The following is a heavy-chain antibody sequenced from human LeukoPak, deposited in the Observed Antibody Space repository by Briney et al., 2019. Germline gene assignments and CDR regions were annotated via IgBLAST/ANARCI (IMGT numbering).Heavy chain of an antibody. CDR3: ASFGLRRAAREVDY. D-gene: IGHD3-3*01. J-gene: IGHJ4*02. CDR2: ISSSSSSYK. CDR1: GFTFSSYS. V-gene: IGHV3-21*01. Sequence: PGGSLRLSCAASGFTFSSYSMNWVRQAPGKGLEWVSSISSSSSSYKYYSDSVKGRFTISRDNAKNSLYLQMNSLRAEDTAVYYCASFGLRRAAREVDYWGQGTLVTVSS.